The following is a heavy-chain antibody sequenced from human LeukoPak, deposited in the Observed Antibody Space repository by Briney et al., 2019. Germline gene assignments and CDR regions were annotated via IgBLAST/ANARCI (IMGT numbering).Heavy chain of an antibody. CDR1: GYTFSIYG. CDR2: ISAYNGNT. J-gene: IGHJ5*02. Sequence: ASVRVSCKASGYTFSIYGFSWVRQAPGQGLEWMGWISAYNGNTNYAQKFQGRVTMTTDTSTSTAHMELRSLRSEDTAVYYCGRDFLDNYDRSDYVTWGQGTLVTVSS. D-gene: IGHD3-22*01. V-gene: IGHV1-18*01. CDR3: GRDFLDNYDRSDYVT.